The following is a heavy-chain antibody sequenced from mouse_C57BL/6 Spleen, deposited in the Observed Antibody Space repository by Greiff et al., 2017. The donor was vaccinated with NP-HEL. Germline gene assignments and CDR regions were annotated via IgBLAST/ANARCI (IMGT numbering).Heavy chain of an antibody. J-gene: IGHJ4*01. CDR2: IWSGGST. V-gene: IGHV2-2*01. CDR3: ARIFPITTVVATGMDY. Sequence: VQLQESGPGLVQPSQSLSITCTVSGFSLTSYGVHWVRQSPGKGLEWLGVIWSGGSTDYNAAFISRLSISKDNSKSQVFFKMNSLQADDTAIYYCARIFPITTVVATGMDYWGQGTSVTVSS. CDR1: GFSLTSYG. D-gene: IGHD1-1*01.